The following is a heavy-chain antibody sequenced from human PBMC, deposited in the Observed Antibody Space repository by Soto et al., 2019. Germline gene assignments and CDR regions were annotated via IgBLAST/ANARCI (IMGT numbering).Heavy chain of an antibody. CDR3: ARDLWVRAVAGTNPGY. CDR1: GFTFSSYA. D-gene: IGHD6-19*01. Sequence: QVQLVESGGGVVQPGRSLRLSCAASGFTFSSYAMHWVRQAPGKGLEWVAVISYDGSNKYYADSVKGRFTISRDNSKNTLYLQMNSLGAEDTAVYYCARDLWVRAVAGTNPGYWGQGTLVTVSS. V-gene: IGHV3-30-3*01. CDR2: ISYDGSNK. J-gene: IGHJ4*02.